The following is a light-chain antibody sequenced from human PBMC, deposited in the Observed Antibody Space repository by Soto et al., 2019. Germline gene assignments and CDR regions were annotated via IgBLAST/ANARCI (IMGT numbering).Light chain of an antibody. J-gene: IGLJ2*01. CDR1: SSNIGAGYD. Sequence: QSVLTQPPSVSGAPGQRVTISCTWSSSNIGAGYDVHWYQKLPGTAPKLLIYGNSNRPSGVPDRFSGSKSGTSASLAITGLQAEDEADYYCQSYDSSLSGSVFGGGTKLTV. CDR3: QSYDSSLSGSV. V-gene: IGLV1-40*01. CDR2: GNS.